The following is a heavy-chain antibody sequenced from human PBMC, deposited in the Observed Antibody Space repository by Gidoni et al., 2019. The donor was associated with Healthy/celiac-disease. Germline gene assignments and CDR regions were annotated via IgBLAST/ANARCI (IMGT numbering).Heavy chain of an antibody. D-gene: IGHD3-10*01. CDR2: IYYSRST. Sequence: QVQLQESVPGLVKPSETLSLTCTVSGGSISSYYWSWIRQPPGKGLAWIGYIYYSRSTNYNPSLKSRVTISVDTSKNQFSLKLSSVTAADTAVYYCARGPELWFGELSVYFDYWGQGTLVTVSS. J-gene: IGHJ4*02. CDR3: ARGPELWFGELSVYFDY. V-gene: IGHV4-59*01. CDR1: GGSISSYY.